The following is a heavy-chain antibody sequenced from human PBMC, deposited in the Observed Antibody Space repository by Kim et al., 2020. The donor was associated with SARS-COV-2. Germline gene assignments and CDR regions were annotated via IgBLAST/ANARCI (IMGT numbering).Heavy chain of an antibody. Sequence: LKSRVTISVDTSKNQFSLKLSSVTAADTAVYYCARHGRMGRGVILSFDYWGQGTLVTVSS. D-gene: IGHD3-10*01. J-gene: IGHJ4*02. V-gene: IGHV4-59*08. CDR3: ARHGRMGRGVILSFDY.